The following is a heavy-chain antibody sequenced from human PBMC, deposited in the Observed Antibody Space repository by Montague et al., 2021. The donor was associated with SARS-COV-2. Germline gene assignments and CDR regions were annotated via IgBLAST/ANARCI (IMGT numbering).Heavy chain of an antibody. D-gene: IGHD2-21*01. CDR1: GGSFSGYY. CDR3: VVVPLGPGGCGFDY. V-gene: IGHV4-34*01. CDR2: INHNGST. Sequence: SETLSLTCAVYGGSFSGYYWYWIRQPPGKGLEWIWEINHNGSTNYNPSLTSRVTILVATSKNQFSLKLSSVTAADTAVYYCVVVPLGPGGCGFDYWGQGTLVTVSS. J-gene: IGHJ4*02.